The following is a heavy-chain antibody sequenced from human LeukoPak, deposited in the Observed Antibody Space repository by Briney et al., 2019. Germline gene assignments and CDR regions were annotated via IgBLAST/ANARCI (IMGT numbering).Heavy chain of an antibody. Sequence: GGSLRLSCAASGFTVSSNYMSWVRQAPGKGLEWVSLIYSGGSTYYADSVKGRFTISRDNAKNSLYLQMNNLRAEDTAVYYCARGGDNYGYIFDYWGQGTLVTVSS. CDR3: ARGGDNYGYIFDY. D-gene: IGHD5-18*01. J-gene: IGHJ4*02. CDR1: GFTVSSNY. V-gene: IGHV3-53*01. CDR2: IYSGGST.